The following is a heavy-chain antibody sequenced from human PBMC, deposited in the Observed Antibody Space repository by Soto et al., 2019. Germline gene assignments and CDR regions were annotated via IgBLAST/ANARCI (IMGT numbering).Heavy chain of an antibody. D-gene: IGHD3-3*01. CDR3: ARGLEWSWSLDP. CDR2: MNPNSGNT. V-gene: IGHV1-8*01. Sequence: QVQLVQSGAEVKKPGASVKVSCKASGYTFTSYDINWVRQATGQGLEWMGWMNPNSGNTGYAQKFQGRVTMTRNTSISTVYMELSSLRSEDTAMYYCARGLEWSWSLDPWGQGTLVTVSS. CDR1: GYTFTSYD. J-gene: IGHJ5*02.